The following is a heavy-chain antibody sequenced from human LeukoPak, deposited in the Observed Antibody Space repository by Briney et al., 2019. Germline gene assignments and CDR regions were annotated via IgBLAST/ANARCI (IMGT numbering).Heavy chain of an antibody. V-gene: IGHV4-4*02. J-gene: IGHJ4*02. CDR2: MYHSGST. CDR1: GVSISSSNW. CDR3: ASLKILSGSAAFDY. Sequence: PSETLSLTCAVSGVSISSSNWWTWVRQPPGKGLERIGEMYHSGSTNYNPSLKSRVTISVDKSKNQFSLKVNSVTAADTAVYYCASLKILSGSAAFDYWGQGTLVTVSS. D-gene: IGHD3-3*01.